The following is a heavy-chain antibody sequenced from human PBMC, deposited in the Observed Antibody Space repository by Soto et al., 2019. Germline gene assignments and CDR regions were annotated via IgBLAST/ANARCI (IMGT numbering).Heavy chain of an antibody. D-gene: IGHD3-10*01. V-gene: IGHV5-51*01. CDR3: ARDTVSVVRGVKDYYYGMDV. CDR1: GYSFTSYW. Sequence: PGESLKISCKGSGYSFTSYWIGWVRQMPGKGLEWMGIIYPGDSDTRYSPSFQGQVTISADKSISTAYLQMNSLRAEDTAVYYCARDTVSVVRGVKDYYYGMDVWGQGTTVTVSS. CDR2: IYPGDSDT. J-gene: IGHJ6*02.